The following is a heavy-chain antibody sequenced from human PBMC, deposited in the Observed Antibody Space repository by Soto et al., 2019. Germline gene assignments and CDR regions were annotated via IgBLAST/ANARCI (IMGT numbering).Heavy chain of an antibody. D-gene: IGHD2-2*01. J-gene: IGHJ4*02. CDR1: GGSLTSGGYY. Sequence: PSETLSLTCTVAGGSLTSGGYYWSWIRQHPGKGLEWIGYIYYSGSTYYNPSVKSRVTISEDTSKNTFSLNLNCLRAADTAVYYCARSPSPPPVFDYWGQGTLVTVSS. CDR3: ARSPSPPPVFDY. CDR2: IYYSGST. V-gene: IGHV4-31*03.